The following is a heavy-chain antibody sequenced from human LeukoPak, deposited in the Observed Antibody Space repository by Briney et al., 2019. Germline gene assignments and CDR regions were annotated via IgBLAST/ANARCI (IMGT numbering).Heavy chain of an antibody. J-gene: IGHJ4*02. V-gene: IGHV3-7*01. CDR3: ARVLYGSGSYYSPDY. D-gene: IGHD3-10*01. CDR2: INQDGSDK. Sequence: GGSLRLSCATSGFTFRSYWMSWVRQAPGKGLEWVANINQDGSDKYYVDSVKGRFTISRDNAKNSLYLQTTSLRAEDTAVYYCARVLYGSGSYYSPDYWGQGTLVTVSS. CDR1: GFTFRSYW.